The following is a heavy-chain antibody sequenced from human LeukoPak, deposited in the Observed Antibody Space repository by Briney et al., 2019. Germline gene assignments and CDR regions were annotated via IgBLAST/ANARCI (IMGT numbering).Heavy chain of an antibody. V-gene: IGHV3-20*04. CDR3: ARGHDSSSYDYFDY. D-gene: IGHD6-13*01. CDR2: INWNGGST. Sequence: GGSLRLSCAASGFTFDDYGMSWVRQAPGKRLEWVSGINWNGGSTGYADSVKGRFTISRDNAKNSLYLQMNSLRAEDTALYYCARGHDSSSYDYFDYWGQGTLVSVSS. J-gene: IGHJ4*02. CDR1: GFTFDDYG.